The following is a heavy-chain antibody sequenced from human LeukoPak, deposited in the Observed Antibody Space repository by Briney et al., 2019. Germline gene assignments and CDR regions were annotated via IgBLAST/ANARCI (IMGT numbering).Heavy chain of an antibody. CDR2: INPSGGST. CDR1: GYTFTSYY. Sequence: ASVKVSCKASGYTFTSYYMHWVRQAPGQGLEWMGIINPSGGSTSYAQKFQGRVTMTRDTSTSTVYMELSSLRSEDTAVYYCARVSSIYYYYYGMDVWGQGTTVTVSS. J-gene: IGHJ6*02. CDR3: ARVSSIYYYYYGMDV. V-gene: IGHV1-46*01.